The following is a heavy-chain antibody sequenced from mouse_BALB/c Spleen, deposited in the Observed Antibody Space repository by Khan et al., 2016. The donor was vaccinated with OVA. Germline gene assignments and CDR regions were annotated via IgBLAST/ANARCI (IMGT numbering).Heavy chain of an antibody. J-gene: IGHJ2*01. D-gene: IGHD2-14*01. CDR3: AREAYRYDEYYFDY. CDR1: GFTFSTYA. Sequence: EVELVESGGDSVKPGGSLKLSCAVSGFTFSTYAMSWVRQTPEKRLEWVVSISSGGSTYYPDSVKGRFTISRDNARNIVYLQMTSLRSEDMAMYYCAREAYRYDEYYFDYWGQGTTLTVSS. V-gene: IGHV5-6-5*01. CDR2: ISSGGST.